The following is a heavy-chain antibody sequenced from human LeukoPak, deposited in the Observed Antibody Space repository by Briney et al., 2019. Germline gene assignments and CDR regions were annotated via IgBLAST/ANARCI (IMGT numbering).Heavy chain of an antibody. V-gene: IGHV4-61*02. Sequence: SETLSLTCTVSGGSISSGSYYWSWLRQPAGKGLEWIGRIYTSGSTNYNPSPKSRVTISVDRSKNQFSLKLSSVTAADTAVYYCARTHCSSTSCYDDYWGQGTLVTVSS. D-gene: IGHD2-2*01. CDR3: ARTHCSSTSCYDDY. CDR2: IYTSGST. J-gene: IGHJ4*02. CDR1: GGSISSGSYY.